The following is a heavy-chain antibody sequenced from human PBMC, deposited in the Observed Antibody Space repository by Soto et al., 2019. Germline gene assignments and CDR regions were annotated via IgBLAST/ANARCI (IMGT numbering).Heavy chain of an antibody. J-gene: IGHJ6*02. CDR2: VKYDGSQT. Sequence: LXLFCAACVFTASRYWMSWVRQAPGQGLEWVANVKYDGSQTYYVGSVKGRFTISRDNAKNSLYLQMNSLRAEDTAVYYCTRDFQGPLDYGMDVWGQGTKVTVYS. CDR1: VFTASRYW. CDR3: TRDFQGPLDYGMDV. D-gene: IGHD1-1*01. V-gene: IGHV3-7*01.